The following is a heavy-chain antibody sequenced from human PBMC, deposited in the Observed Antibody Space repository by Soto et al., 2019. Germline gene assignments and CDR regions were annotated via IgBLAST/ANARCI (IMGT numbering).Heavy chain of an antibody. Sequence: GGSLRLSCASSGFTVGSVYMAWVRQAPVKGLEWISVLFSGASSYYADSVKGRFTISRDNSKNTLSLEMSSLRVEDTAVYFCARDTYSSGWYDSWGQGTLVTVSS. V-gene: IGHV3-53*05. CDR3: ARDTYSSGWYDS. D-gene: IGHD6-19*01. J-gene: IGHJ5*01. CDR2: LFSGASS. CDR1: GFTVGSVY.